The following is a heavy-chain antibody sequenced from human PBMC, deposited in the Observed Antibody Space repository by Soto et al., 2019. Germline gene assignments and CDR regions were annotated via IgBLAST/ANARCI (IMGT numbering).Heavy chain of an antibody. D-gene: IGHD3-3*01. Sequence: QVQLVESGGGVVQPGRSLRLSCAASGFTFSSYAMHWVRQAPGKGLEWVAVISYDGSNKYYAHPVKGRFTISRDNSKNTLYLQLNSLRAEDTAVYYCARDKRDLRFLEWSYYFDYWGQGTLVTVSS. CDR1: GFTFSSYA. V-gene: IGHV3-30-3*01. CDR2: ISYDGSNK. CDR3: ARDKRDLRFLEWSYYFDY. J-gene: IGHJ4*02.